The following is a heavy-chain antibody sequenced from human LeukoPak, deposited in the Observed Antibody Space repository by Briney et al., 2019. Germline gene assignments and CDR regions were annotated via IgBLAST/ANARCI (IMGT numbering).Heavy chain of an antibody. CDR3: ARRPIRYYYDSSGHKRGPHYYMDV. V-gene: IGHV3-30*04. CDR1: GFTFSSYA. CDR2: ISYDGSNK. D-gene: IGHD3-22*01. J-gene: IGHJ6*03. Sequence: GGSLRLSCAASGFTFSSYAMHWVRQAPGKGLEWVAVISYDGSNKYYADSVKGRFTISRDNSKNTLYLQMNSLRAEDTAVYYCARRPIRYYYDSSGHKRGPHYYMDVWGKGTTVTISS.